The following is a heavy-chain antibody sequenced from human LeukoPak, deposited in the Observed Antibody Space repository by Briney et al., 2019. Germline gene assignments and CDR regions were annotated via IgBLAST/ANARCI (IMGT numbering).Heavy chain of an antibody. D-gene: IGHD6-13*01. CDR1: GYTFTGYY. CDR2: INPNSGGT. V-gene: IGHV1-2*02. J-gene: IGHJ4*02. Sequence: GASVKVSCKASGYTFTGYYMHWVRQAPGQGLEWMGWINPNSGGTNYAQKFQGRVTMTRDTSISTAYMELSRLRSDDTAVYYCARVAPSSWSPLLYFDYWGQGTLVTVSS. CDR3: ARVAPSSWSPLLYFDY.